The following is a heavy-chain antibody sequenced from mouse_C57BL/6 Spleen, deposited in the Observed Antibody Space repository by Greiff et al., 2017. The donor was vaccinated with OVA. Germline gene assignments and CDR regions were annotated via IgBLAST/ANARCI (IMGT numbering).Heavy chain of an antibody. CDR3: SRDYGSPYYAMDY. CDR1: GYTFTSYW. CDR2: INPSSGYT. D-gene: IGHD1-1*01. V-gene: IGHV1-7*01. Sequence: QVQLQQSGAELAKPGASVKLSCKASGYTFTSYWMNWVNQRPGQGLEWIGYINPSSGYTKYNQKFKDKATLTADKSSSTAYMQLSILTYDDSAVYYCSRDYGSPYYAMDYWGQGTSVTVSS. J-gene: IGHJ4*01.